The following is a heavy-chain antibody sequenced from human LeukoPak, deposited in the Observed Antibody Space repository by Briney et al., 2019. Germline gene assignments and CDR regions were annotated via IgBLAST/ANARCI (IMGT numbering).Heavy chain of an antibody. D-gene: IGHD3-22*01. Sequence: SETLSLTCAVYGGSFSGYYWSWIRQPPGKGLEWIGEINHSGSTNYNSSLKSRVTISVDTSKNQFSLKLSSVTAADTAVYYCARVVYYYDKGNWFDPWGQGTLVTVSS. J-gene: IGHJ5*02. V-gene: IGHV4-34*01. CDR3: ARVVYYYDKGNWFDP. CDR2: INHSGST. CDR1: GGSFSGYY.